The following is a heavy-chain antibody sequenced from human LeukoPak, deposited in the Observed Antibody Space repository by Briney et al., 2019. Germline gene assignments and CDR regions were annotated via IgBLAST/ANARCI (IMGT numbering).Heavy chain of an antibody. V-gene: IGHV4-61*02. CDR2: IYTSGST. CDR1: GGSISSDTYY. D-gene: IGHD3-3*01. J-gene: IGHJ6*03. Sequence: PSETLSLTCTVSGGSISSDTYYWSWIRQPAGKGLEWIGRIYTSGSTNYNPSVKSRVTISLDTSKNQFSLKLSSVTAADTAVYYCARSSQDYDFWSGYSGYYYMDVWAKGPRSPSP. CDR3: ARSSQDYDFWSGYSGYYYMDV.